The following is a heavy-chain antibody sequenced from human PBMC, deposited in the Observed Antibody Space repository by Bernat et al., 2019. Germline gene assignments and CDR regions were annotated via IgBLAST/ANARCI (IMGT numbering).Heavy chain of an antibody. D-gene: IGHD3-16*01. Sequence: EVQLVESGGGLVQPGGSLRLSCAASGFTFSDKYIDWVRQAPGKGLEWVARAGNKHISYTTEYAASVKGRFIISRDDSKNSVYLQMNNLKIEDTAVYYCGRDQGFAVATFGWYYHMDVWGKGTTVTVSS. J-gene: IGHJ6*03. CDR1: GFTFSDKY. CDR3: GRDQGFAVATFGWYYHMDV. V-gene: IGHV3-72*01. CDR2: AGNKHISYTT.